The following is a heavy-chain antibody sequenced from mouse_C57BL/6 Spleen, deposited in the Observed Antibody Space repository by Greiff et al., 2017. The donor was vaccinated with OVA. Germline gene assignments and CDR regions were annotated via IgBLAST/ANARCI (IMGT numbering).Heavy chain of an antibody. D-gene: IGHD2-1*01. CDR1: GYTFTSYW. J-gene: IGHJ3*01. V-gene: IGHV1-64*01. CDR3: ARSYENYGGGAY. Sequence: QVQLQQPGAELVKPGASVKLSCKASGYTFTSYWMHWVKQRPGQGLEWIGMIHPNSGSTNYNEKFKSKATLTVDKSSSTAYMQLSSLTSEDSAVYYCARSYENYGGGAYWGQGTLGTVSA. CDR2: IHPNSGST.